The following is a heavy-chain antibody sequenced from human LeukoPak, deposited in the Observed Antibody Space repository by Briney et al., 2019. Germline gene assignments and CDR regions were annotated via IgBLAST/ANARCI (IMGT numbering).Heavy chain of an antibody. CDR3: AREGLFLDP. J-gene: IGHJ5*02. V-gene: IGHV4-61*02. CDR2: IYTSGST. Sequence: PSETMSLTCTVSGGSISSGSYYWSWIRQPAGKGLEWIGRIYTSGSTNYNPSLKSRVTISVDTSKNQFSLKLSSVTAADTAVYHCAREGLFLDPWGQGTLVTVSS. D-gene: IGHD2-21*01. CDR1: GGSISSGSYY.